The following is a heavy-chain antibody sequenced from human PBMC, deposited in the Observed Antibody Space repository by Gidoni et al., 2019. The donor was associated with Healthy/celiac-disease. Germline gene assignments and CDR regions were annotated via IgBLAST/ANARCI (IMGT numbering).Heavy chain of an antibody. CDR1: GGSISSSSYY. CDR3: AISLEGSGSYYGGYFDY. Sequence: QLQLQESGPGLVKPSETLSLTCTVSGGSISSSSYYWGWIRQPPGKGLEWIGSIYYSGSTYYNPSLKSRVTISVDTSKNQFSLKLSSVTAADTAVYYCAISLEGSGSYYGGYFDYWGQGTLVTVSS. J-gene: IGHJ4*02. CDR2: IYYSGST. V-gene: IGHV4-39*07. D-gene: IGHD3-10*01.